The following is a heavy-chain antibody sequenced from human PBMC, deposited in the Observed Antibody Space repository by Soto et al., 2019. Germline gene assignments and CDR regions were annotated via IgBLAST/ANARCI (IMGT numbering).Heavy chain of an antibody. CDR1: GFTFSSYA. D-gene: IGHD2-2*01. CDR2: ISGSGGST. J-gene: IGHJ6*03. CDR3: AKMSHCSSTSCPGYHYYYLAV. Sequence: GGSLRLSCAASGFTFSSYAMSWVRQAPGKGLEWVSAISGSGGSTYYADSVKGRFTISRDNSKNTLYLQMNSLRAEDTAVYYCAKMSHCSSTSCPGYHYYYLAVWGKGTTVTVSS. V-gene: IGHV3-23*01.